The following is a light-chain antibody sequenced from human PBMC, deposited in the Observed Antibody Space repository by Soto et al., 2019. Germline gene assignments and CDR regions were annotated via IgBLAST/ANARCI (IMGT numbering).Light chain of an antibody. Sequence: EIVLTQSPGTLSLSPGERATLSCRASQSVAGSYLAWYQQKPGQAPRLLIFGASNRATGIPDRFSGSGSGTDFTLTISSLEPEDFAVYYCQRYGNSPSYGQGTKVEIK. CDR2: GAS. CDR1: QSVAGSY. J-gene: IGKJ1*01. V-gene: IGKV3-20*01. CDR3: QRYGNSPS.